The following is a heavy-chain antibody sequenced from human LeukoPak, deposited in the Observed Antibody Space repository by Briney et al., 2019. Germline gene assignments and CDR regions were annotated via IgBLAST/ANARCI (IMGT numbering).Heavy chain of an antibody. CDR2: IYYSGST. V-gene: IGHV4-59*12. CDR3: ARGPGIVGATTDYFQH. J-gene: IGHJ1*01. Sequence: SETLSLTCTVSGGSISSYYWSWIRQPPGKGLEWIGYIYYSGSTNYNPSLKSRVTISVDTSKNQFSLKLSSVTAADTAVYYCARGPGIVGATTDYFQHWGQGTLVTVSS. D-gene: IGHD1-26*01. CDR1: GGSISSYY.